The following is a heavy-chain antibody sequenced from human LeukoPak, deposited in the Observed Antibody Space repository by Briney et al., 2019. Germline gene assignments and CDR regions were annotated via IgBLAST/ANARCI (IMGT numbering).Heavy chain of an antibody. D-gene: IGHD1-26*01. J-gene: IGHJ4*02. Sequence: SETLSLTCAVYGGSFSGYYWSWIRQPPGKGLEWIGEINHSGSTNYNPSLKSRVTISVDTSKNQFSLKLSSVTAADTAVYYCAHLSGSYSFDYWGQGTLVTVSS. V-gene: IGHV4-34*01. CDR3: AHLSGSYSFDY. CDR2: INHSGST. CDR1: GGSFSGYY.